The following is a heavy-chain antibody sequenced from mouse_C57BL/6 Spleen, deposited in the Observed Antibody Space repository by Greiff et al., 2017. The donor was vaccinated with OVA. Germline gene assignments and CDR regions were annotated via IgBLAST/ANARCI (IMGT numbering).Heavy chain of an antibody. CDR3: ARVGLRGAMDY. V-gene: IGHV2-2*01. D-gene: IGHD2-2*01. CDR2: IWSGGST. Sequence: QVHVKQSGPGLVQPSQSLSITCTVSGFSLTSYGVHWVRQSPGKGLEWLGVIWSGGSTDYNAAFISRLSISKDNAKSQFFFKMTSLQADDTAIYYCARVGLRGAMDYWGQGTSVTVSS. J-gene: IGHJ4*01. CDR1: GFSLTSYG.